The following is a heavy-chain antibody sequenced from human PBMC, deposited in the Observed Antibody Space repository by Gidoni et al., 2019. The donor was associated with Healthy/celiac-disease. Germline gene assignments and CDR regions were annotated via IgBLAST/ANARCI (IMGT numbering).Heavy chain of an antibody. Sequence: TASGFTFGDYAMSWFRQAPGKGLEWVGFIRSKAYGGTTEYAASVKGRFTISRDDSKSIAYLQMNSLKTEDTAVYYCTRGRYCSSTSCYAATGFDPWGQGTLVTVSS. CDR2: IRSKAYGGTT. J-gene: IGHJ5*02. D-gene: IGHD2-2*01. CDR1: GFTFGDYA. V-gene: IGHV3-49*03. CDR3: TRGRYCSSTSCYAATGFDP.